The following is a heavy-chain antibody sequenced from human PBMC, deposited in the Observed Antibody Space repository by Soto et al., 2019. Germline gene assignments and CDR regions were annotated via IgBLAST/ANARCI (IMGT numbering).Heavy chain of an antibody. V-gene: IGHV5-51*01. J-gene: IGHJ6*02. CDR2: IYPGDSDA. CDR3: ARHAQSITIFGVVIPQRYYYYGMDV. Sequence: GESLKISCKGSGYSFTSYWIGWVRQMPGHGLEWMGIIYPGDSDARYSPSFQGQVTISADKSISTAYLQWSSLKASDTAMYYCARHAQSITIFGVVIPQRYYYYGMDVWGQGTTVTVSS. D-gene: IGHD3-3*01. CDR1: GYSFTSYW.